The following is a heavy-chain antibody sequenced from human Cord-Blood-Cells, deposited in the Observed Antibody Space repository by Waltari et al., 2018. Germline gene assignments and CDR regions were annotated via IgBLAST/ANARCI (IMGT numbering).Heavy chain of an antibody. D-gene: IGHD7-27*01. CDR1: GFTFDDYT. Sequence: EVQLVESGGVVVQPGGSLRLSCAASGFTFDDYTIHWVRQAPGKGLEWVSLISWDGGSTDYADSVKGRFTISRDNSKNSLYLQMNSLRTEDTALYYCAKERTGDLDYWGQGTLVTVSS. J-gene: IGHJ4*02. CDR2: ISWDGGST. V-gene: IGHV3-43*01. CDR3: AKERTGDLDY.